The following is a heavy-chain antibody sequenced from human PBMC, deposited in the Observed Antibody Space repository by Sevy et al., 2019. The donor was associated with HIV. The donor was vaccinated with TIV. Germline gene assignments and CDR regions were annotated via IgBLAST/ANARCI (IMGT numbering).Heavy chain of an antibody. CDR1: GGSISSSNYY. D-gene: IGHD6-25*01. CDR3: ARLSWTISGRFWFDP. Sequence: SETLSLTCTVSGGSISSSNYYWGWIRQPPGKRLEWIGTIYYSGSTYYNPSLKRRVTISVDTSKNQFSLKLSSVTAADTAVFYSARLSWTISGRFWFDPWGHGTLVTVSS. J-gene: IGHJ5*02. V-gene: IGHV4-39*01. CDR2: IYYSGST.